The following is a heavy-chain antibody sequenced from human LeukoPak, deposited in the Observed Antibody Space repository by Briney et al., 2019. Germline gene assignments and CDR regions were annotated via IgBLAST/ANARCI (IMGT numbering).Heavy chain of an antibody. CDR2: IIPIFGTA. CDR1: GYTFTSYG. Sequence: PMASVKVSCKASGYTFTSYGFSWVRQAPGQGLEWMGWIIPIFGTANYAQKFQGRVTITADESTSTAYMELSSLRSEDTAVYYCARYFYDFWSGYFALSGMDVWGQGTTVTVSS. CDR3: ARYFYDFWSGYFALSGMDV. J-gene: IGHJ6*02. D-gene: IGHD3-3*01. V-gene: IGHV1-69*13.